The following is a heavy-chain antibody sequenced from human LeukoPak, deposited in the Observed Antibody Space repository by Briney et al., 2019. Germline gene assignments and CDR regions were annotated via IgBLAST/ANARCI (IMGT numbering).Heavy chain of an antibody. D-gene: IGHD3-22*01. CDR2: IYYSGST. Sequence: SETLSLTCTVSGGSISSSSYYWSWIRQPPGKGLEWIGYIYYSGSTNYNPSLKSRVIISVDTSKNQFSLKLSSVTAADTAVYYCARVMGDYYDSSGYYRRSDVFDIWGQGTMLTVSS. CDR3: ARVMGDYYDSSGYYRRSDVFDI. J-gene: IGHJ3*02. CDR1: GGSISSSSYY. V-gene: IGHV4-61*01.